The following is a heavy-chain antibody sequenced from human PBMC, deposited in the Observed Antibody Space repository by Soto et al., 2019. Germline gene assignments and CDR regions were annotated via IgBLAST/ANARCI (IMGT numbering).Heavy chain of an antibody. D-gene: IGHD4-4*01. J-gene: IGHJ4*02. V-gene: IGHV3-7*05. CDR1: GFPFSSYW. Sequence: GGSLRLSCAASGFPFSSYWMSWVRQAPGKGLEWVANIKQDGSEKYYVDSVKGRFTISRDNAKNSLYLQMNSLRAEDTAVYYCARDRWSVTDYWGQGTLVTVSS. CDR2: IKQDGSEK. CDR3: ARDRWSVTDY.